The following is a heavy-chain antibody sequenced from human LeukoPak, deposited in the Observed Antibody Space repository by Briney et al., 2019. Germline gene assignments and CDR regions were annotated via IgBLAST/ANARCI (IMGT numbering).Heavy chain of an antibody. J-gene: IGHJ6*02. CDR3: ARMDQSTISTYYYYGIDV. CDR1: GGPISSSSYY. CDR2: IYHGGDT. V-gene: IGHV4-39*01. D-gene: IGHD2-2*01. Sequence: SETLSLTCTVSGGPISSSSYYWGWIRQPPGKGLEWIASIYHGGDTYYNPSLKSRATILVDTSRNQFSLKLTSVTAADTAVYYCARMDQSTISTYYYYGIDVWGQGTTVTVSS.